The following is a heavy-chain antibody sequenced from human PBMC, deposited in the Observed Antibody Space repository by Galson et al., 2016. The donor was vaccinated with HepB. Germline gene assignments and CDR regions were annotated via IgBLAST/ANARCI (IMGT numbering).Heavy chain of an antibody. V-gene: IGHV3-30*03. CDR2: ISYDASSL. Sequence: SLRLSCAASGFPFSACSMSWVRQAPGKGLEWVSDISYDASSLHYADSVKGRFTVSRDNSGHTLYLQMNSLIPEDTAVYYCVVSVYYRWGRGTLVTVSS. CDR3: VVSVYYR. CDR1: GFPFSACS. J-gene: IGHJ5*02. D-gene: IGHD3-22*01.